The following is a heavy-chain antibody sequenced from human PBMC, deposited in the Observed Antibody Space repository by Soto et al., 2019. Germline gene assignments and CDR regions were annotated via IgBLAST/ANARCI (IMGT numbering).Heavy chain of an antibody. CDR3: ARMNVDPYQFYYAMDV. D-gene: IGHD1-1*01. CDR2: IFSDNER. CDR1: GFSLTTGKMG. Sequence: SGPTLVNPTETLTLTCTVSGFSLTTGKMGVSWIRQPPGKALEWLAHIFSDNERSYSTSLQGRLTISKDTSGSQVVLSMTNVDPVDTATYYCARMNVDPYQFYYAMDVWGQGTTVTVSS. J-gene: IGHJ6*02. V-gene: IGHV2-26*01.